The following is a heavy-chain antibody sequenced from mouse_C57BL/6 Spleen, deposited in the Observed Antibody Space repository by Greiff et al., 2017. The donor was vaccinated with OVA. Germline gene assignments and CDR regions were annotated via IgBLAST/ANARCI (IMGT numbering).Heavy chain of an antibody. Sequence: EVQLVESGPELVKPGASVKISCKASGYSFTGYYMNWVKQSPEKSLEWIGEINPSTGGTTYNQKFKAKATLTVDKSSSTAYMQLKSLTSEDSAVYYCARWATVVATDAMDYWGQGTSVTVSS. D-gene: IGHD1-1*01. CDR1: GYSFTGYY. CDR3: ARWATVVATDAMDY. V-gene: IGHV1-42*01. CDR2: INPSTGGT. J-gene: IGHJ4*01.